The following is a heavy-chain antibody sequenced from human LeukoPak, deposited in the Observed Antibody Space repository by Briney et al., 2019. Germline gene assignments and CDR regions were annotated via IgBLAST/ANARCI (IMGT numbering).Heavy chain of an antibody. CDR2: IYYSGTT. Sequence: SETLSLTCIVSGGSVSSGSYYWSWIRQPPGKGLEWIGYIYYSGTTNYNPSLKSRVTISVDTSKNQFSLKLSSVTAADTAVYYCARDLALPFDYWGQGTLVTVSS. CDR3: ARDLALPFDY. V-gene: IGHV4-61*01. J-gene: IGHJ4*02. CDR1: GGSVSSGSYY.